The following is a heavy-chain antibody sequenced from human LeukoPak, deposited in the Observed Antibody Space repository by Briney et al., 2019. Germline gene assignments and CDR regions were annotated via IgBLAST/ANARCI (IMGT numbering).Heavy chain of an antibody. Sequence: SETLSLTCTVSGGSISSSSYYWGWIRQPPGKGLEWIGSIYYSGSTYYNPSLKSRVTISVDTSKNQFSLKLSSVTAADTAVYYCARHPHTSYGGPIWYFDLWGRGTLVTVSS. CDR2: IYYSGST. CDR1: GGSISSSSYY. D-gene: IGHD4-23*01. J-gene: IGHJ2*01. CDR3: ARHPHTSYGGPIWYFDL. V-gene: IGHV4-39*01.